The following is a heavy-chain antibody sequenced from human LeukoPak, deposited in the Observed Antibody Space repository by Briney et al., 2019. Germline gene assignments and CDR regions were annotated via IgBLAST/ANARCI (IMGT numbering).Heavy chain of an antibody. V-gene: IGHV3-23*01. D-gene: IGHD3-3*01. CDR3: ARDRRVTIFGVVTDTNDY. J-gene: IGHJ4*02. CDR2: ISASGDST. Sequence: GGSLRLSCAASGFTFSNYVMSWVRQAPGKGLEWVSAISASGDSTYYADSVKGRFTISRDNSKNTLYLQMNSLRAEDTAVYYCARDRRVTIFGVVTDTNDYWGQGTLVTVSS. CDR1: GFTFSNYV.